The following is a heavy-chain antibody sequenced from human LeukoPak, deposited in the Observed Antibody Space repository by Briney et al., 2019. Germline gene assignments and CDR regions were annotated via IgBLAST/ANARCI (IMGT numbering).Heavy chain of an antibody. V-gene: IGHV4-30-2*01. Sequence: SETLSLTCTVSGGSISSGGYYWSWIRQPPGEGLEWIGYIYHSGSTYYNPSLKSRVTISVDTSKNQFSLRLSSVTAADTAVYYCARANLWFGELGDYWGQGTLVAVSS. D-gene: IGHD3-10*01. J-gene: IGHJ4*02. CDR1: GGSISSGGYY. CDR2: IYHSGST. CDR3: ARANLWFGELGDY.